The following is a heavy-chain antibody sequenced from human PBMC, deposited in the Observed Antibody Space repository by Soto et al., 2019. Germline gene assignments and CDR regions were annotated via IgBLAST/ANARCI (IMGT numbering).Heavy chain of an antibody. D-gene: IGHD3-22*01. CDR3: AREGNTMIVARF. CDR2: INPIFGTA. Sequence: ASVKVSCKASGGTFSSYAISWVRQAPGQGLEWMGGINPIFGTANYAQKFQGRVTITADESTSTAYMELSSLRSEDTAVYYCAREGNTMIVARFWGQGTLVTVSS. CDR1: GGTFSSYA. J-gene: IGHJ4*02. V-gene: IGHV1-69*13.